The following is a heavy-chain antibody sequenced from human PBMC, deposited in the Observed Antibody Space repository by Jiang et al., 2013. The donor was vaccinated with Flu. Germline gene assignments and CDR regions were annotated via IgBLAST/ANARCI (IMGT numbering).Heavy chain of an antibody. Sequence: QLVESGGGVVQPGRSLRLSCAASGFTFSSYGMHWVRQAPGKGLEWVAVLSYDGSNKFYGDSVKGRFAISRDNSKNTLYLQMNGLRAEDTAVYYCAKDRVLRFLTWSAGMDVWGQGTTVTVSS. J-gene: IGHJ6*02. D-gene: IGHD3-3*01. CDR2: LSYDGSNK. CDR3: AKDRVLRFLTWSAGMDV. CDR1: GFTFSSYG. V-gene: IGHV3-30*18.